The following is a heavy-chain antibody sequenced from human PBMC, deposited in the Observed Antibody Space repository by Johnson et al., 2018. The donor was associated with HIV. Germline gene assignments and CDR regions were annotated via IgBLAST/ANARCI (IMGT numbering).Heavy chain of an antibody. CDR1: GFTFSSYA. J-gene: IGHJ3*02. CDR3: AREDVSSGYAGTFDI. D-gene: IGHD5-12*01. Sequence: QVQLVESGGGVVQPGRSLRLSCAASGFTFSSYAMHWVRQAPGKGLEWVAVISYDGSNKYYADSVKGRFTISRDNSKNTLYLQMNSLRAEDTAVYYCAREDVSSGYAGTFDIWGQGTLVTVSS. CDR2: ISYDGSNK. V-gene: IGHV3-30-3*01.